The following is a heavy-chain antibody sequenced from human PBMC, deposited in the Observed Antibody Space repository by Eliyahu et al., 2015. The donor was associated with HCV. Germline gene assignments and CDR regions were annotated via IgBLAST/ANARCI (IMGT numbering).Heavy chain of an antibody. D-gene: IGHD6-19*01. J-gene: IGHJ4*02. V-gene: IGHV3-30*18. CDR1: GSTFSSYG. CDR2: ISFDGSNK. Sequence: QVHLVESGGGVVQPGRPLRLSCGASGSTFSSYGMNWVRQAPGKGLEWVAVISFDGSNKYYADSVRGRFTISRDNSKNTVYLQLNSPRPDDTAVYFCAKEQQWLEKYYFDYWGQGALVIVAS. CDR3: AKEQQWLEKYYFDY.